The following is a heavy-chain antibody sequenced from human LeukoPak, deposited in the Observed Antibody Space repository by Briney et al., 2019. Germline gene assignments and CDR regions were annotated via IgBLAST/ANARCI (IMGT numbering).Heavy chain of an antibody. CDR1: GGTFSSYA. D-gene: IGHD4-17*01. CDR2: IIPIFGTA. CDR3: ARDQKPGDRGDAFDI. Sequence: SVKVSCKASGGTFSSYAISWVLQAPGQGLEWMGGIIPIFGTANYAQKFQGRVTITADKSTSTAYMELSSLRSEDTAVYYCARDQKPGDRGDAFDIWGQGTMVTVSS. V-gene: IGHV1-69*06. J-gene: IGHJ3*02.